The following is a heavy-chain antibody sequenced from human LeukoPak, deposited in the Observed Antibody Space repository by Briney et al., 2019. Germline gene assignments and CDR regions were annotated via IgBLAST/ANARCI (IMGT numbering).Heavy chain of an antibody. CDR3: AKGLQWELPLDF. Sequence: WGALRLSFVTPGFTFCNYALSWVRQAPGGGLEGGSSISGSRSSTYYAHSVKGRFTISRDNSKNTLDLQMNSLRAEDTALYYCAKGLQWELPLDFWGQGTLVTVSS. V-gene: IGHV3-23*01. CDR1: GFTFCNYA. CDR2: ISGSRSST. D-gene: IGHD1-26*01. J-gene: IGHJ4*02.